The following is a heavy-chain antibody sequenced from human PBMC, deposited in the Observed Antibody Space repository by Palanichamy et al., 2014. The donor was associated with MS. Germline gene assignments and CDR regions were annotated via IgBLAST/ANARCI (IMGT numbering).Heavy chain of an antibody. CDR3: AREISRGTNDRYFDY. D-gene: IGHD1-1*01. Sequence: EAQLVESGGGLVQPGGSLRLSCVTSGFTFSSYWMHWVRQAPGKGPVWVSRINIDESSTNYADSVKGRFTISRDHAKNTLYLQMNSLRAEDTAVYYCAREISRGTNDRYFDYWGQGTLVTVSS. J-gene: IGHJ4*02. CDR1: GFTFSSYW. V-gene: IGHV3-74*01. CDR2: INIDESST.